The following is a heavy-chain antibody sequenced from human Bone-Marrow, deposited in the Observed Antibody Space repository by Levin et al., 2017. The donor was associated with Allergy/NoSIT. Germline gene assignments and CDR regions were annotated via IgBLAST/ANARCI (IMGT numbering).Heavy chain of an antibody. J-gene: IGHJ6*02. Sequence: SGGSLRLSCAASGFTVSRSYMSWVRQAPGKGLQWLSILYSDDKTFYADSVKGRFTISRDTFENTLYLQMNSLRAEDTAVYYCARVLIRDTGLVIYYYGMDVWGQGTTVTVFS. V-gene: IGHV3-53*01. CDR2: LYSDDKT. CDR1: GFTVSRSY. CDR3: ARVLIRDTGLVIYYYGMDV. D-gene: IGHD3/OR15-3a*01.